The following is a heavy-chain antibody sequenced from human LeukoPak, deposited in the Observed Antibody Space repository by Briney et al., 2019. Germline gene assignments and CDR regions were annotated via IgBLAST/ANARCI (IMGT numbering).Heavy chain of an antibody. CDR1: GFTFTNNF. D-gene: IGHD3-22*01. CDR3: AKVGYYNDSSGYYLDYFDY. CDR2: IKQDGSET. Sequence: QPGGSLRLSCAASGFTFTNNFMSWVRQVPGKGLEWVANIKQDGSETTYADSVKGRFTISRDNAKNSLYLQMNSLRAEDTAVYYCAKVGYYNDSSGYYLDYFDYWGQGTLVTVSS. V-gene: IGHV3-7*01. J-gene: IGHJ4*02.